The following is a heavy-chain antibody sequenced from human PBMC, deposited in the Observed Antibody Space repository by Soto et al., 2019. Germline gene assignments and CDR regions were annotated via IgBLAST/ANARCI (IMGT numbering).Heavy chain of an antibody. D-gene: IGHD3-10*01. CDR2: ISYDGSNK. Sequence: QVQLVESGGGVVQPGRSLRLSCAASGFTFSNYGIHWVRQAPGKGLEWVAVISYDGSNKYYADSVKGRFTISRDNSKNTLYLQMNSLRAEDTAVYYCAKELLSMVRGVIKEIDYWGQGTLVTVSS. CDR1: GFTFSNYG. CDR3: AKELLSMVRGVIKEIDY. J-gene: IGHJ4*02. V-gene: IGHV3-30*18.